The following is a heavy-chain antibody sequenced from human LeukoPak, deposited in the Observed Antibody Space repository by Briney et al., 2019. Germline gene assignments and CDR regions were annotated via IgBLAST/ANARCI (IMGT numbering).Heavy chain of an antibody. J-gene: IGHJ5*02. CDR3: TRRGRAPSNWFDP. D-gene: IGHD2-8*01. CDR1: GYSFTNSW. Sequence: GESLKISCKGAGYSFTNSWIGWVRQMPGKGLEWMGIIYPGDSDTRYNPSFQGQVTISADTSINTAYLQWSSLRASDTAIYYCTRRGRAPSNWFDPWGQGTLVTVSS. CDR2: IYPGDSDT. V-gene: IGHV5-51*01.